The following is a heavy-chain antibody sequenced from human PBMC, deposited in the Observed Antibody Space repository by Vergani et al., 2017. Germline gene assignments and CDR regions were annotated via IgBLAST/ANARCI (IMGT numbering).Heavy chain of an antibody. CDR3: ARDRNSGSFDY. CDR1: GFTFSDYY. Sequence: QVQLVESGGGLVKPGGSLRLSCAASGFTFSDYYMSWIRQAPGKGLEWVSYISSSSSYTNYADSVKCRFTISRDNAKNSLYLQMNSLRAEDTAVYYCARDRNSGSFDYWGQGTLVTVSS. V-gene: IGHV3-11*06. D-gene: IGHD1-26*01. CDR2: ISSSSSYT. J-gene: IGHJ4*02.